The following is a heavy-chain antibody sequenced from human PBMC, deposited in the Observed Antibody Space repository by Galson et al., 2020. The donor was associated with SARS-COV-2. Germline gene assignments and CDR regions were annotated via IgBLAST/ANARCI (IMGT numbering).Heavy chain of an antibody. J-gene: IGHJ6*02. V-gene: IGHV3-66*01. Sequence: GESLKISCAVSGFTVTSNYMSWVRLAPGKGLEWVSVIYTAGSTYYADSVKGRFAVSRDNAKNMVYLQMNSLKVEDTAVYYCARDAGYTNGYYYGMDAWGQGTTVTVSS. CDR3: ARDAGYTNGYYYGMDA. D-gene: IGHD2-8*01. CDR2: IYTAGST. CDR1: GFTVTSNY.